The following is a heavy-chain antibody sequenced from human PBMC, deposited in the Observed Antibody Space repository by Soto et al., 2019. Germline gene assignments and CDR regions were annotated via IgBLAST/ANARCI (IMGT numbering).Heavy chain of an antibody. J-gene: IGHJ4*02. Sequence: QVTLKESGPVLVKPTETLTLTCTVSGFSLSNARMGVSWIRQPPGKALEWLAHIFSNDEKSYSTSLKSRFTISKDTSKSQVVLTMTNLDPVDTATYYCARINDILTGFDYWGQATLVTVSS. CDR2: IFSNDEK. V-gene: IGHV2-26*01. D-gene: IGHD3-9*01. CDR3: ARINDILTGFDY. CDR1: GFSLSNARMG.